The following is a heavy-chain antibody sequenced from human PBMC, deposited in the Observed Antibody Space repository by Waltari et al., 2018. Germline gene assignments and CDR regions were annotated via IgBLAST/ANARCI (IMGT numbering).Heavy chain of an antibody. J-gene: IGHJ3*02. V-gene: IGHV4-39*01. CDR3: ARPNINGRLGGAFDI. Sequence: QLQLQESGPGLVKPSATLSLTCNVSGASISSSNCYWGWIRQPPGKGLEWIASIYYNGSTYYNPSLRSRVSISVDTSKNQFSLEVTSVTAADTGVYYCARPNINGRLGGAFDIWGRGTTVTVSS. CDR1: GASISSSNCY. D-gene: IGHD3-16*01. CDR2: IYYNGST.